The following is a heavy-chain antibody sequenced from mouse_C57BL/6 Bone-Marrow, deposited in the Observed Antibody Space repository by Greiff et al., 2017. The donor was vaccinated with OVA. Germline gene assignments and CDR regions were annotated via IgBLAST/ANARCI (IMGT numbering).Heavy chain of an antibody. CDR3: ARQELGWFAY. D-gene: IGHD4-1*01. V-gene: IGHV5-15*01. Sequence: EVQRVESGGGLVQPGGSLKLSCAASGFTFSDYGMAWVRQAPRKGPEWVAFISNLAYSIYYADTVTGRFTISRENAKNTLYLEMSSLRSEDTAMYYCARQELGWFAYWGQGTLVTVSA. CDR1: GFTFSDYG. CDR2: ISNLAYSI. J-gene: IGHJ3*01.